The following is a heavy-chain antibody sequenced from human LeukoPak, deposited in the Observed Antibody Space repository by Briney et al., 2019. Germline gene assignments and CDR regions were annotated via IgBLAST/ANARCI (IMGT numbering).Heavy chain of an antibody. V-gene: IGHV1-2*03. CDR2: INPNSGGT. Sequence: LEASVKVSCKASGYTFTGYYIHWVRQAPGQGLEWMGWINPNSGGTYYAQKFQGRVTMTRDTSISTAYMELSRLRSDDTAVYYCARQFPRIAVAGRTSDYWGQGTLVTVSS. CDR1: GYTFTGYY. CDR3: ARQFPRIAVAGRTSDY. J-gene: IGHJ4*02. D-gene: IGHD6-19*01.